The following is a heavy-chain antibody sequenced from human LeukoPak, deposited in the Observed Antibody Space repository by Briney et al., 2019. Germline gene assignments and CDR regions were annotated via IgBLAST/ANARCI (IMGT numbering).Heavy chain of an antibody. CDR2: IYHSGST. CDR3: ARDHSGSSWDSDY. D-gene: IGHD1-26*01. J-gene: IGHJ4*02. Sequence: SETLSLTCAVSGYSISSGYYWGWIRQPPGKALEWIGSIYHSGSTYYNPSLKSRVTISVDTSKNQFSLKLSSVTAADTAVYYCARDHSGSSWDSDYWGQGTLVTVSS. CDR1: GYSISSGYY. V-gene: IGHV4-38-2*02.